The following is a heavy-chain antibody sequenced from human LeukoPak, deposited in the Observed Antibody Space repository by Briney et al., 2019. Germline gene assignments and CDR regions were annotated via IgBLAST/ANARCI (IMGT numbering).Heavy chain of an antibody. J-gene: IGHJ4*02. D-gene: IGHD3-22*01. Sequence: GGSLRLSCAASGFTFSSYAMHWVRQAPGKGLEYVSAISADGGSTYYANSVKGRFTVSRDNSKNTLYLQMGSLRAEDMAVYYCARGQTYYYESSGYFIDYWGQGTLVTVSS. CDR1: GFTFSSYA. CDR3: ARGQTYYYESSGYFIDY. V-gene: IGHV3-64*01. CDR2: ISADGGST.